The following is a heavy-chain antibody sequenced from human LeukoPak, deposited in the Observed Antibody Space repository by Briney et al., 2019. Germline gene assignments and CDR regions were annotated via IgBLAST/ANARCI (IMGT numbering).Heavy chain of an antibody. V-gene: IGHV4-34*01. CDR3: ASFTVTRVIDY. CDR2: INHSGST. CDR1: GGSISSYY. Sequence: SETLSLTCTVSGGSISSYYWSWIRQPPGKGLEWIGEINHSGSTNYNPSLKSRVTISVDTSKNQFSLKLSSVTAADTAVYYCASFTVTRVIDYWGQGTLVTVSS. J-gene: IGHJ4*02. D-gene: IGHD4-17*01.